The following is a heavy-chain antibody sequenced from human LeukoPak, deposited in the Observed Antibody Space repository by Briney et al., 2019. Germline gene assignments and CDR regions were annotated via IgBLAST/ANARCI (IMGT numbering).Heavy chain of an antibody. V-gene: IGHV3-30*18. CDR1: GFTFSSYG. CDR2: ISYDGSNK. D-gene: IGHD1-26*01. J-gene: IGHJ5*02. CDR3: AKDHIVVVIPVGSGSYYRGQGFDP. Sequence: RGSLRLSCAASGFTFSSYGMHWVRQAPGKGLEWVAVISYDGSNKYYADSVKGRFTISRDNSKNTLYLQMNSLRAEDTAVYYCAKDHIVVVIPVGSGSYYRGQGFDPWGQGTLVTVSS.